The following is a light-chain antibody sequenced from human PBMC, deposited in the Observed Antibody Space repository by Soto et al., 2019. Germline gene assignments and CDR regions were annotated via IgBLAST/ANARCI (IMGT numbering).Light chain of an antibody. CDR2: ASS. CDR1: QTSGSNF. J-gene: IGKJ5*01. Sequence: EIVLTQSPGTLSLSPGERATLSCKTSQTSGSNFLAWYQHKPGQAPRLLIYASSNRATCIPDRFSGSASGPDFTLTLNRLAPEDFAVYYCQFYGISRQFGQGTRREIK. V-gene: IGKV3-20*01. CDR3: QFYGISRQ.